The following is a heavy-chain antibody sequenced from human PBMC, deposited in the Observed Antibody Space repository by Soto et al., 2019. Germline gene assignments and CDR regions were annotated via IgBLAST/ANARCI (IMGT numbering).Heavy chain of an antibody. J-gene: IGHJ4*02. CDR2: ISYDGSNK. Sequence: PGGSLRLSCAASGFTFSSYGMHWVRQAPGKGLEWVTVISYDGSNKYYADSVKGRFTISRDNSKNTLYLQMNSLRAEDTAVYYCAKDLSAAGTNYFDYWGQGTLVTVSS. CDR1: GFTFSSYG. V-gene: IGHV3-30*18. D-gene: IGHD6-13*01. CDR3: AKDLSAAGTNYFDY.